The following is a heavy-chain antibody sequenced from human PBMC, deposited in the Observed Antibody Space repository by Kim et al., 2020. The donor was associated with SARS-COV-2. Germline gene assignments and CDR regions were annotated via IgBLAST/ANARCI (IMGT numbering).Heavy chain of an antibody. D-gene: IGHD2-2*01. J-gene: IGHJ4*02. CDR3: AKDVSPNYCSSTSCQLGFDY. V-gene: IGHV3-9*01. Sequence: RFTISRDNAKNSLYLQMNSLRAEDTALYYCAKDVSPNYCSSTSCQLGFDYWGQGTLVTVSS.